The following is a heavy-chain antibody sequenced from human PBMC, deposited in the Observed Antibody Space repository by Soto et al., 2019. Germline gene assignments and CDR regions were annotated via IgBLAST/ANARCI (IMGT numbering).Heavy chain of an antibody. CDR1: GGSISSSSYY. Sequence: SETLSLTCTVSGGSISSSSYYWGWIRQPPGKGLEWIGSIYYSGSTYYNPSLKSRVTISVDTSKNQFSLKLSSVTAADTAVYYCARRTNDYADYWGQGTLGTLSS. CDR2: IYYSGST. J-gene: IGHJ4*02. V-gene: IGHV4-39*01. D-gene: IGHD4-17*01. CDR3: ARRTNDYADY.